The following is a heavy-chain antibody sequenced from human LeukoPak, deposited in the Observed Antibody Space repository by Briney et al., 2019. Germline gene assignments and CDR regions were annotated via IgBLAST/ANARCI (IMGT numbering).Heavy chain of an antibody. CDR2: IYYSGST. D-gene: IGHD5-12*01. Sequence: AETLSLTCTVSGRSISSYYWSWIRQPPGKGLEWVWYIYYSGSTNYNPALKSRVTISVDTCKNQFSLKLRSVSAADTAVYYCAGGGYYFDYWGQGTLVTVSS. J-gene: IGHJ4*02. CDR3: AGGGYYFDY. CDR1: GRSISSYY. V-gene: IGHV4-59*01.